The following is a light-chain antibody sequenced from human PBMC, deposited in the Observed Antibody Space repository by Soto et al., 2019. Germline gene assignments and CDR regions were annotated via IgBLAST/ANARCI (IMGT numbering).Light chain of an antibody. V-gene: IGKV3-20*01. CDR1: QSVDDY. Sequence: EIVLTQSPGTLSLSPGERATLFCRASQSVDDYLTWYQQKPGQAPRLLIYGASRRATGIPDRFSGSGSGTDFTLTITRLEPEDVAVYYCQHHGGSPLFTFGPGTRVDIK. CDR2: GAS. J-gene: IGKJ3*01. CDR3: QHHGGSPLFT.